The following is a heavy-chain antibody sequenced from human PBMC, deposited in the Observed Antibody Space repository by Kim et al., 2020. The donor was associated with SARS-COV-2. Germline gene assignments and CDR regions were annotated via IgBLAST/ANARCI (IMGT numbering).Heavy chain of an antibody. CDR3: AREGGLCYGSGSYLQDSCRHYYYYMDV. J-gene: IGHJ6*03. V-gene: IGHV4-34*01. CDR2: INHSGST. Sequence: SETLSLTCAVYGGSFSGYYWSWIRQPPGKGLEWIGEINHSGSTNYNPSLKSRVTISVDTSKNQFSLKLSSVTAADTAVYYCAREGGLCYGSGSYLQDSCRHYYYYMDVWGKGTTVTVSS. D-gene: IGHD3-10*01. CDR1: GGSFSGYY.